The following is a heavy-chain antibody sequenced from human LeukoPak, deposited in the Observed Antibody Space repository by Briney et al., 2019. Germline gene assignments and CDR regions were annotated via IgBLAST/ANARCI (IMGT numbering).Heavy chain of an antibody. CDR1: EYTFTSYY. D-gene: IGHD5-12*01. CDR3: ARDGYSGYDYDAFDV. V-gene: IGHV1-46*01. CDR2: INPSDGNT. J-gene: IGHJ3*01. Sequence: GASVKVSCKASEYTFTSYYLLWVRQAPGQGLEWLGIINPSDGNTVYAQKFQGRVTMSWDMSTSSVYMELSSLRSEDTAVYYCARDGYSGYDYDAFDVWGQGTMVTVSS.